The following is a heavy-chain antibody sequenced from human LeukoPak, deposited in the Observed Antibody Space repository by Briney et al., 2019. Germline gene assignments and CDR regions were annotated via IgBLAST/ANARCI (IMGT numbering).Heavy chain of an antibody. J-gene: IGHJ4*02. CDR2: IREDGSQK. CDR3: ARGPTNGQAFDY. CDR1: GFTFSSYG. D-gene: IGHD2-8*01. Sequence: PGGSLRLSCAASGFTFSSYGMHWVRQVPGKGLEWVASIREDGSQKSSVDSVKGRFTISRDNAKTSLYLQMDSLRAEDTAVYWCARGPTNGQAFDYWGQGTLVSVSS. V-gene: IGHV3-7*01.